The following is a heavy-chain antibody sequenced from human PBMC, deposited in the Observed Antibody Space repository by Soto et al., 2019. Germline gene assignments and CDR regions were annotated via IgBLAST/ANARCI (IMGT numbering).Heavy chain of an antibody. V-gene: IGHV3-74*01. D-gene: IGHD3-10*01. CDR3: AHTAFGFGEPKPRT. CDR1: GLIFSNYK. J-gene: IGHJ4*02. Sequence: GGSQRLSSAASGLIFSNYKMHWVRQAPGKGLVWVSRINTDGSITDYADSVKGRFTVSRDNAKNTMYLQMNSLTADDTATYYCAHTAFGFGEPKPRTWGQGTLVTVSS. CDR2: INTDGSIT.